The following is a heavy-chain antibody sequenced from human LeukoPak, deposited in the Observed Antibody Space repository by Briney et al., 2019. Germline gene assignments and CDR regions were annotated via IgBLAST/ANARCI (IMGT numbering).Heavy chain of an antibody. CDR1: GGCINSGY. J-gene: IGHJ5*02. Sequence: TPSETLSLTCSVSGGCINSGYWSWIRQPPGKGLEWIGLLYPSGSTNYNPSLKSRVTISVDTSKNQFSLKLSSVAAADTAVYYCARDPTAAGKGAWFDPWGQGTLVTVSS. D-gene: IGHD6-13*01. CDR3: ARDPTAAGKGAWFDP. CDR2: LYPSGST. V-gene: IGHV4-4*08.